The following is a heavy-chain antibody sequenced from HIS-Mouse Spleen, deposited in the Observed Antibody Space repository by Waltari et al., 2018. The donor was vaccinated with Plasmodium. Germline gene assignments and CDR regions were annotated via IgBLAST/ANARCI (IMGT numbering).Heavy chain of an antibody. D-gene: IGHD6-19*01. J-gene: IGHJ3*02. V-gene: IGHV3-66*01. CDR3: ASSGYSSGWYVDAFDI. Sequence: CAASGFTVSSNYMSWVRQAPGKGLEWVSVIYSGGSTYYADSVKGRFTISRDNSKNTLYLQMNSLRAEDTAVYYCASSGYSSGWYVDAFDIWGQGTMVTVSS. CDR1: GFTVSSNY. CDR2: IYSGGST.